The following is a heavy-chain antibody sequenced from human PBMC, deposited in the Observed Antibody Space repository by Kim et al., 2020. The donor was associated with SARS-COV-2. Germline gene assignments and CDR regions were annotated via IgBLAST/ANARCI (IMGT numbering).Heavy chain of an antibody. Sequence: GGSLRLSCAVSGFTVSSHYMSWVRQAPGRGLEWVSVFYSGGSTYYVDSVKGRFTISRDNSKNKLYLQMNSLRTEDTAVYYCARDQAPWTTYGLDVWGRGTTVTVSS. CDR1: GFTVSSHY. V-gene: IGHV3-66*02. CDR2: FYSGGST. J-gene: IGHJ6*02. D-gene: IGHD4-17*01. CDR3: ARDQAPWTTYGLDV.